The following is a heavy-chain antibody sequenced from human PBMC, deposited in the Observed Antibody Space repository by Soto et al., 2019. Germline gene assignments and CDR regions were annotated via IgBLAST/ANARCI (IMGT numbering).Heavy chain of an antibody. CDR1: EFTFSSNA. J-gene: IGHJ5*02. Sequence: EVQLLESGGGLVQPGGSLRLSCAASEFTFSSNAMHWVRQAPGKGLEWVSGLTGSGSTTFYADSVKGRFTISRDNSKNTLYLHMSSLRAEDTATYYCAKDFTAYRSCWFQLWCQGTLVTVSS. D-gene: IGHD6-6*01. CDR2: LTGSGSTT. CDR3: AKDFTAYRSCWFQL. V-gene: IGHV3-23*01.